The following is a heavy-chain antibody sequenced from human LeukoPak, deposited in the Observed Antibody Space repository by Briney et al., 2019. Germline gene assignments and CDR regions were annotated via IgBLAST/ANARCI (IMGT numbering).Heavy chain of an antibody. CDR1: GFTFSNYS. D-gene: IGHD3-10*01. V-gene: IGHV3-33*01. Sequence: PGRSLRLSCAASGFTFSNYSMHWVRQAPGKGLEWVAVIWYDGGNKYYADSVKGRFTISRDNSKSTLYLQMNSLRAEDTAVYYCARDAPYYYASGSSKPLDYWGQGTLVTVSS. J-gene: IGHJ4*02. CDR3: ARDAPYYYASGSSKPLDY. CDR2: IWYDGGNK.